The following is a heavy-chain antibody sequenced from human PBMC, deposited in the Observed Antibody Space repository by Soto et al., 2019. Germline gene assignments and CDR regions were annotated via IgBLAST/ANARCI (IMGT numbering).Heavy chain of an antibody. CDR3: AKSRDGYSFYFYYGMDV. CDR1: GFTFSHYG. D-gene: IGHD4-4*01. Sequence: GESLRLACAAPGFTFSHYGMHWVRQAPGKGLAWVAHILNDGRNEYYSESVKGRFTISRDNSKNTLYLQLNSLTGDDTAVYYCAKSRDGYSFYFYYGMDVWGQGTTVTVSS. CDR2: ILNDGRNE. V-gene: IGHV3-30*18. J-gene: IGHJ6*02.